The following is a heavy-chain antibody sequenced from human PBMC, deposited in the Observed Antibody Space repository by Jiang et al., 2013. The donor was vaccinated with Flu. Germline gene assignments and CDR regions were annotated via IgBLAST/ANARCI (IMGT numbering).Heavy chain of an antibody. V-gene: IGHV4-59*01. J-gene: IGHJ3*02. D-gene: IGHD3/OR15-3a*01. CDR2: IYYSGST. Sequence: LLKPSETLSLTCTVSGGSISSYYWSWIRQPPGKGLEWIGYIYYSGSTNYNPSLKSRVTISVDTSKNQFSLKLSSVTAADTAVYYCAREPPAWTLEALHAFDIWGQGTMVTVSS. CDR3: AREPPAWTLEALHAFDI. CDR1: GGSISSYY.